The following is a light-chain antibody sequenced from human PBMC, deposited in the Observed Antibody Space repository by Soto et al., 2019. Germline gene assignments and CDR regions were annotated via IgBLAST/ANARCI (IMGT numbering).Light chain of an antibody. CDR2: GAS. Sequence: EILLTQCPGTRSSSPGERATLSCRASQIVTSNYLAWYQQKPGQAPRLLIFGASIRATGLPDRFSGGGSGTDFTLTISRLEPEDFAVYYCQQYGSSPGTFGQGTKVDIK. CDR3: QQYGSSPGT. V-gene: IGKV3-20*01. J-gene: IGKJ1*01. CDR1: QIVTSNY.